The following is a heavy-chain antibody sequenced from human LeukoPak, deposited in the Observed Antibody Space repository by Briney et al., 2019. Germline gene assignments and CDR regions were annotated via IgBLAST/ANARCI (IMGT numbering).Heavy chain of an antibody. D-gene: IGHD6-19*01. CDR2: INHSGST. V-gene: IGHV4-34*01. CDR3: AREIGIAVAGTANYFDY. J-gene: IGHJ4*02. Sequence: PSETLSLTCAVYGGSFSGYYWSWIRQPPGKGLEWIGEINHSGSTNYNPSLKSRVTISVDTSKNQFSLKLSSVTAADTAVYYCAREIGIAVAGTANYFDYWGQGTLVTVSS. CDR1: GGSFSGYY.